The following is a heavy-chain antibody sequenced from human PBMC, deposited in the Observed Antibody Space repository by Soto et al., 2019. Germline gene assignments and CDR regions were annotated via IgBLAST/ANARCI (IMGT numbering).Heavy chain of an antibody. Sequence: ESGPTLVKPTQTLTLTCTFSGFSLTTDRVGVGWIRQPPGEALKWLAVIYWDDSKTYRPSLESRLTITKDTSKNQVALTMTNMDSLDTATYYCAHAYGGRSLYWGQGTLVTVSS. CDR3: AHAYGGRSLY. CDR1: GFSLTTDRVG. J-gene: IGHJ4*02. CDR2: IYWDDSK. V-gene: IGHV2-5*02. D-gene: IGHD1-26*01.